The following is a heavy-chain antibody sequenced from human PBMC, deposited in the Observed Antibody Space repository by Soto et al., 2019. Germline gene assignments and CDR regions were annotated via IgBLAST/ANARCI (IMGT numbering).Heavy chain of an antibody. Sequence: GASVKVSCKASGYTFTSYGISWVRQAPGQGLEWMGWISAYNGNTNYVQKLQGRVTMTTDTSTSTAYMELRSLRSDDTAVYYCARDLWGYCGTGCYPLDVWGQGTTVTVSS. CDR1: GYTFTSYG. J-gene: IGHJ6*02. V-gene: IGHV1-18*01. D-gene: IGHD2-21*02. CDR2: ISAYNGNT. CDR3: ARDLWGYCGTGCYPLDV.